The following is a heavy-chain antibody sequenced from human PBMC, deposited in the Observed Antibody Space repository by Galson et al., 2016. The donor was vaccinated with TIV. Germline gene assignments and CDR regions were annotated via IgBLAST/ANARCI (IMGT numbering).Heavy chain of an antibody. CDR1: GFRFNEYE. CDR2: LSGGATST. D-gene: IGHD6-25*01. CDR3: AKDRGYFEGFDH. J-gene: IGHJ4*02. Sequence: SLRLSCAASGFRFNEYEMSWVRQAPGKGLEWVSALSGGATSTYYPDSVKGRFTISRDNSQNKVFLEMDSLRVDDTAVYYCAKDRGYFEGFDHWGPGTLVTVSS. V-gene: IGHV3-23*01.